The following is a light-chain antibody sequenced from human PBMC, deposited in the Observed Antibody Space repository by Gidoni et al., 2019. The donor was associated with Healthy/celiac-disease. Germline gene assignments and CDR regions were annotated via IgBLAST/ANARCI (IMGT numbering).Light chain of an antibody. CDR1: SSDVGGYNY. Sequence: QSALTQPASVSGSPGQSITISCTGTSSDVGGYNYVFWYQQHPGKAPKLMIYEVSNRPSGVPDRFSGSKSGNTASLTISGLQAEDEADYYCSSYTSSSTLWVFGGGTKLTVL. J-gene: IGLJ3*02. CDR3: SSYTSSSTLWV. CDR2: EVS. V-gene: IGLV2-14*01.